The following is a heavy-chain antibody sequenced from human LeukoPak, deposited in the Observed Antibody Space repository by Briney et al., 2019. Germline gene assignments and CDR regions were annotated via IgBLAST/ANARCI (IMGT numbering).Heavy chain of an antibody. CDR1: DASISGYY. CDR2: IHFSGST. Sequence: SEALSLTCTVSDASISGYYWSWIRQPPGKGLEWIGSIHFSGSTNYNPSLRSRVTISVDTSKNQLSLKLSSVTAADTAVYYCARDLGGIYFDYWGQGTLVTVSS. D-gene: IGHD1-26*01. CDR3: ARDLGGIYFDY. J-gene: IGHJ4*02. V-gene: IGHV4-59*01.